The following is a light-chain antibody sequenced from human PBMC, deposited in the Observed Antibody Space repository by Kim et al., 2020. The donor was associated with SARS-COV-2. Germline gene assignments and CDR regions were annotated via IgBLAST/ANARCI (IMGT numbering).Light chain of an antibody. V-gene: IGKV1-5*03. Sequence: DVQMTQSPSTLSTSVGDRVTITCRASQDISTGLAWYQQKPGRAPKFLIYKASNLESGVPSRFSGSGSGTEFTLTISSLQPDDFATYYCLHYNTYPLTFGGGTTVEIK. CDR3: LHYNTYPLT. J-gene: IGKJ4*01. CDR1: QDISTG. CDR2: KAS.